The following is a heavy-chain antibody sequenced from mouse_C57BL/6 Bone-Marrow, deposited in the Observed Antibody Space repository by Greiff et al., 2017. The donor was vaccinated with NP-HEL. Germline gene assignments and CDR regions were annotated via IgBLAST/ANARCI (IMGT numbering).Heavy chain of an antibody. D-gene: IGHD1-1*01. V-gene: IGHV1-9*01. J-gene: IGHJ4*01. Sequence: QVQLQQSGAELMKPGASVKLSCKATGYTFTGYWIEWVKQRPGHGLEWIGELLPGSGSTNYNEKFKGKATFTADTSSNTAYMQLSSLTTEDSAIYYCAWGFYYYGSRGAMDYWGQGTSVTVSS. CDR1: GYTFTGYW. CDR2: LLPGSGST. CDR3: AWGFYYYGSRGAMDY.